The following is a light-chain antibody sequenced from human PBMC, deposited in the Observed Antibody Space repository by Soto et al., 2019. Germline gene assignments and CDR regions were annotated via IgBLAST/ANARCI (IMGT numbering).Light chain of an antibody. Sequence: EIKMTQSPSTVSANKGDRFTTPCRASQSISNWLAWYQQKPGKAPNLLIFDASSLESGVPSRFSGSGSGTEFTLTINSLQADDFATYFCQQHNSFSTTFGQRTLLE. CDR2: DAS. J-gene: IGKJ5*01. CDR3: QQHNSFSTT. V-gene: IGKV1-5*01. CDR1: QSISNW.